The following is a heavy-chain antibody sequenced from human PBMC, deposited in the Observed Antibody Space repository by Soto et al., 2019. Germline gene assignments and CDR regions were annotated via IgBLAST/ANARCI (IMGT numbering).Heavy chain of an antibody. Sequence: ASVKVSCKASGYTFTGYYMHSVRQAPGQGLEWMGWINPNSGGTNYAQKFQGRVTMTRDTSISTACMELSRLRSDDTAVYYCARVNVVVVAATREYYLDYWGQGTLVTVSS. J-gene: IGHJ4*02. V-gene: IGHV1-2*02. CDR3: ARVNVVVVAATREYYLDY. D-gene: IGHD2-15*01. CDR2: INPNSGGT. CDR1: GYTFTGYY.